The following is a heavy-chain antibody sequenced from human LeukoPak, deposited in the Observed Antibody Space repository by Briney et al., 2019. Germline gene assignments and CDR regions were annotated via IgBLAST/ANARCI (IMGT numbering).Heavy chain of an antibody. Sequence: SVKVSCKASGFTFTSYDINWVRQAPGQGLEWMGGIIPIFGTANYAQKFQGRVTITADESTSTAYMELSSLRSEDTAVYYCARGPLGYCSSTSCYSYYYYMDVWGKGTTVTVSS. J-gene: IGHJ6*03. V-gene: IGHV1-69*13. CDR3: ARGPLGYCSSTSCYSYYYYMDV. D-gene: IGHD2-2*01. CDR2: IIPIFGTA. CDR1: GFTFTSYD.